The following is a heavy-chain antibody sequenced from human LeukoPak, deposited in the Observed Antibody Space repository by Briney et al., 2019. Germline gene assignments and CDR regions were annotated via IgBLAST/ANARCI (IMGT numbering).Heavy chain of an antibody. Sequence: GGSLRLSCAASGFTFSSYAMSWVRQAPGKGLEWVSVIYSGGTTYYADSVKGRSTISRDNSKSTLYLQMNSLRAEDTAVYYCARVGQQLPLHFDYWGQGTLVTVSS. CDR1: GFTFSSYA. CDR2: IYSGGTT. V-gene: IGHV3-66*01. D-gene: IGHD6-13*01. CDR3: ARVGQQLPLHFDY. J-gene: IGHJ4*02.